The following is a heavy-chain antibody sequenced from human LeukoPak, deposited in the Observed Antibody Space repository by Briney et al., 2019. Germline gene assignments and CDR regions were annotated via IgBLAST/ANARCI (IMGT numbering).Heavy chain of an antibody. CDR3: ARVPPGTSHFDY. CDR1: GGSISSYY. Sequence: PSETLSLTCTVSGGSISSYYWSWIRQPPGKGLEWIGYIYYSGSTKYNPSLKSRVTISVDTSKNQFSLKLTSVIAADTAVYYCARVPPGTSHFDYWGQGTLVTVSS. CDR2: IYYSGST. V-gene: IGHV4-59*01. D-gene: IGHD1-7*01. J-gene: IGHJ4*02.